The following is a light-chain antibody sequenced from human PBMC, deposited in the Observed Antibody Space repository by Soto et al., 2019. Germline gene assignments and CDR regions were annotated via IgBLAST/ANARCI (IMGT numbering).Light chain of an antibody. J-gene: IGLJ2*01. CDR3: CSYAGGTSVV. CDR2: EDI. V-gene: IGLV2-23*01. CDR1: SSDVGSYNL. Sequence: QSALTQPASVSGSPGQSITISCTGTSSDVGSYNLVSWYQQHPGKAPKLMIYEDIERPSGVSNRFSGSKSGNTASLTISGLQTEDEADYYCCSYAGGTSVVFGGGNKLTVL.